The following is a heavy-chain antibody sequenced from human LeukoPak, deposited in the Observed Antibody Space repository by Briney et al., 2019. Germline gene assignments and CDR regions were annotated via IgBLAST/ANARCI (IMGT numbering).Heavy chain of an antibody. V-gene: IGHV3-48*04. D-gene: IGHD3-22*01. CDR1: GFIFSSYS. J-gene: IGHJ4*02. Sequence: PGGSLRLSCAASGFIFSSYSMNWVRQAPGKGLEWVSYISNVNTIYYADSVKGRFTVSRDNSKNTLYLQMNSLRAEDTAVYYCARVYDSSESGDYWGQGTLVTVSS. CDR2: ISNVNTI. CDR3: ARVYDSSESGDY.